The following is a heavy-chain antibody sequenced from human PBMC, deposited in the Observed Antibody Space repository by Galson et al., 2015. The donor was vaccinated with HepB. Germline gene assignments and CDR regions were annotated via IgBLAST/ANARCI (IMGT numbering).Heavy chain of an antibody. J-gene: IGHJ4*02. V-gene: IGHV4-39*07. CDR3: AREFGRGYGDYFEH. Sequence: ETLSLTCTVSGGSISSSSYFWGWIRQPPGKGLEWIGSISYSGITYYNPSLKSRVTISVDMSKNQFSLKLSSVTAADTAVYYCAREFGRGYGDYFEHWGLGTLVTVSS. D-gene: IGHD4-17*01. CDR2: ISYSGIT. CDR1: GGSISSSSYF.